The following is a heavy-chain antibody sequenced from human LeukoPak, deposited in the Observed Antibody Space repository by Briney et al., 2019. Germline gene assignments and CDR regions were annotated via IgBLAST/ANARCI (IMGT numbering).Heavy chain of an antibody. CDR2: IWYDGSNQ. Sequence: PGGSLRLSCAASGFTFSSYGMHWVRQAPGKGLEWVAVIWYDGSNQYYADSVKGRFTISRDTSKIRLYLQMNSLRVEDTAVYYCATQPSRSSYFDYWGQGTLVTVSS. J-gene: IGHJ4*02. V-gene: IGHV3-33*08. D-gene: IGHD3-10*01. CDR3: ATQPSRSSYFDY. CDR1: GFTFSSYG.